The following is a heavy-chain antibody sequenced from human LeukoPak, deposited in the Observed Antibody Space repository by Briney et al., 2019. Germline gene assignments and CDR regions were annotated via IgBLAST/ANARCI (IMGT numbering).Heavy chain of an antibody. CDR2: IYYSGST. V-gene: IGHV4-59*01. D-gene: IGHD4-17*01. CDR1: GGSISSYY. J-gene: IGHJ4*02. Sequence: SETLSLTCTVSGGSISSYYWSWIRQPPGKGLEWIGYIYYSGSTNYNPSLKSRVTISVDTSKNQFSLKLSSVTAADTAVYYCAGGRYGDSTGYWGQGTLVTVSS. CDR3: AGGRYGDSTGY.